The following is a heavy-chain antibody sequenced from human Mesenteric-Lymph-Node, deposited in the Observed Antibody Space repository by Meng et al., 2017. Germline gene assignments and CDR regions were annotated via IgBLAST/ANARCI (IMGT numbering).Heavy chain of an antibody. V-gene: IGHV3-23*01. CDR3: AREEGSSGWYWGVDY. Sequence: GESLKISCAASGFTFSDYYMSWIRQAPGKGLEWVSAISGSGGSTYYADSVKGRFTISRDNSKNTLYLQMNSLRDEDTAVYFCAREEGSSGWYWGVDYWGQGILVTVSS. CDR1: GFTFSDYY. CDR2: ISGSGGST. D-gene: IGHD6-19*01. J-gene: IGHJ4*02.